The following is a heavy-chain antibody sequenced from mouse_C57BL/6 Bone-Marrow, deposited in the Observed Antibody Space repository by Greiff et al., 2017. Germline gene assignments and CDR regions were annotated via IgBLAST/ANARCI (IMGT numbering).Heavy chain of an antibody. Sequence: EVKVEESGPSLVRPSQTLSLTCTVTGFSINSDCYWIWIRQFPGNKLEYIGYTFYSGITYYNPSLESRTYITRDTSKNQFSLKLSSVTTEDTATYYCARDLLFYYGNYPYFDYWGQGTTLTVSS. J-gene: IGHJ2*01. CDR1: GFSINSDCY. V-gene: IGHV3-3*01. CDR3: ARDLLFYYGNYPYFDY. D-gene: IGHD2-1*01. CDR2: TFYSGIT.